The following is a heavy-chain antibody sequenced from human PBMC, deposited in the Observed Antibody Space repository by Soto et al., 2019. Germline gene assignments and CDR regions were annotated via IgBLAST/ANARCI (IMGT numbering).Heavy chain of an antibody. V-gene: IGHV3-30-3*01. J-gene: IGHJ4*02. Sequence: GGSLRVSCAASGFTFSSYAMHWVRQAPGKGLEWVAVISYDGSNKYYADSVKGRFTISRDNSKNTLYLQMNSLRAEDTAVYYCARDPGSYFDYWGQGTLVTVSS. CDR3: ARDPGSYFDY. CDR2: ISYDGSNK. CDR1: GFTFSSYA.